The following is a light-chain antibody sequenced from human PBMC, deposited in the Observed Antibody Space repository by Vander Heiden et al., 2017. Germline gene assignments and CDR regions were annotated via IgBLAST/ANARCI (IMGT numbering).Light chain of an antibody. V-gene: IGKV2-30*01. CDR2: KVS. CDR3: MQGTHWPLT. CDR1: HSLVYSDGNTY. Sequence: DVVMTQSPLSLPVTVGQPASISCRSSHSLVYSDGNTYLTWFQQRPGQSPRRLIYKVSNRDSGVPDRFSGSGSGTDFTLKISRVEAEDVGVYYCMQGTHWPLTFGGGTKVEIK. J-gene: IGKJ4*01.